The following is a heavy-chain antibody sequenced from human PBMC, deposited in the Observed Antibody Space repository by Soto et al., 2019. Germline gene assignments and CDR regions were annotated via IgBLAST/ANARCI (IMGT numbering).Heavy chain of an antibody. V-gene: IGHV3-23*01. CDR2: IGGSGGNR. D-gene: IGHD4-4*01. J-gene: IGHJ4*02. Sequence: EVQLLESGGGLVQPGGSLRLSCAASGFTFNAYAMTWVRQAPGKGLEWVSAIGGSGGNRYYAASVKGWFTISRDNSKHTLDLQMSRLRVEDTAVYYCARVASDYINSVDHWGQGILVTVSS. CDR1: GFTFNAYA. CDR3: ARVASDYINSVDH.